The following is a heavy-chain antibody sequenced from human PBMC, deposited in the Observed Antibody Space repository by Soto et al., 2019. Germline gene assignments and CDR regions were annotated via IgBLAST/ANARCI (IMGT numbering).Heavy chain of an antibody. CDR1: RFTFSSYA. CDR2: ISGSGGST. J-gene: IGHJ4*02. D-gene: IGHD2-2*02. Sequence: GGSLRLSCAASRFTFSSYAMSWVRQAPGKGLEWVSAISGSGGSTYYADSVKGRFTISRDNSKNTLYLQMNSLRTEDTAVYFCVRYPHPLYGPSYHFDYWGQGTLVTVSS. CDR3: VRYPHPLYGPSYHFDY. V-gene: IGHV3-23*01.